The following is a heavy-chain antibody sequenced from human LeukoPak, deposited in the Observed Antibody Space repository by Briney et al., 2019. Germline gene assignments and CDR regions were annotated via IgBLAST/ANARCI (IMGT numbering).Heavy chain of an antibody. CDR1: GYSITSGYY. J-gene: IGHJ3*02. Sequence: SETLPLTCTVSGYSITSGYYWGWIRQPPGKGLEWIGSINHSGSTNYNPSLKSRVTISVGTSKNQFSLKLSSVTAADTAVYYCAKDKWTRQWLVDAFDIWGQGTMVTVSS. CDR3: AKDKWTRQWLVDAFDI. V-gene: IGHV4-38-2*02. CDR2: INHSGST. D-gene: IGHD6-19*01.